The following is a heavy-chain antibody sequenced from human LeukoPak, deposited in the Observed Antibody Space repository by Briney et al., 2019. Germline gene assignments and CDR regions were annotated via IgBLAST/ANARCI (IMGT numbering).Heavy chain of an antibody. J-gene: IGHJ3*02. CDR2: IYSGGST. CDR3: ARETIAMGAFDI. CDR1: GFTFSSYA. D-gene: IGHD3-16*01. V-gene: IGHV3-53*01. Sequence: GGSLRLSCAASGFTFSSYAMSWVRQAPGKGLEWVSVIYSGGSTYYADSVKGRFTISRDNSKNTLYLQMNSLRAEDTAVYYCARETIAMGAFDIWGQGTMVTVSS.